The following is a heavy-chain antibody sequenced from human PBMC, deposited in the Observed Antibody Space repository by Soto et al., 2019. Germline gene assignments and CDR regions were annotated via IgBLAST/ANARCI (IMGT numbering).Heavy chain of an antibody. J-gene: IGHJ3*02. CDR1: GGSISSSSYY. V-gene: IGHV4-39*01. CDR2: IYYTGST. Sequence: SETLSLTCTVSGGSISSSSYYWGWIRQPPGKGLEWIGSIYYTGSTYSNPSLKGRVTISVDTSKKQFSLKLTSVTAADTAVYYCATPYMVTNAFDIWGQGTMVTVSS. CDR3: ATPYMVTNAFDI. D-gene: IGHD5-18*01.